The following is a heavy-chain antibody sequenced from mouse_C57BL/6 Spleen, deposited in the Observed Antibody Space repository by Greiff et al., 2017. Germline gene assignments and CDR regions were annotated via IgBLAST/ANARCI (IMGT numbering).Heavy chain of an antibody. CDR3: TRWRGYGLFDY. D-gene: IGHD2-10*02. J-gene: IGHJ2*01. CDR2: IDPETGGT. V-gene: IGHV1-15*01. Sequence: QVQLKQSGAELVRPGASVTLSCKASGYTFTDYEMHWVKQTPVHGLEWIGAIDPETGGTAYNQKFKGKAILTADKSSSTAYMELRSLTSEDSAVYYCTRWRGYGLFDYWGQGTTLTVSS. CDR1: GYTFTDYE.